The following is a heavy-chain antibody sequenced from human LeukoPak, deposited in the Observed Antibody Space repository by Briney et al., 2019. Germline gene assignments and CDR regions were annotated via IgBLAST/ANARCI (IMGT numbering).Heavy chain of an antibody. CDR1: GGSISSSSYY. CDR3: ARDYDILTGYYGFPFFDY. D-gene: IGHD3-9*01. J-gene: IGHJ4*02. Sequence: SETLSLTCTVSGGSISSSSYYWGWIRQPPGKGLEWIGSIYYSGSTYYNPSLKSRVTISVDTSKNQFSLKLSSVTAADTAVYYCARDYDILTGYYGFPFFDYWGQGTLFTVSS. V-gene: IGHV4-39*07. CDR2: IYYSGST.